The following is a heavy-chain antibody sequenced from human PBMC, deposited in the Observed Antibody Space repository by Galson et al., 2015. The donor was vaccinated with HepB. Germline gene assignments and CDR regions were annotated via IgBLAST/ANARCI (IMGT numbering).Heavy chain of an antibody. CDR3: ARKPVYGDYVAVFDY. J-gene: IGHJ4*02. Sequence: SGDVSCKASGYPFAPYARNWVPQAPGKGLEWMRWIRTNNGEPTYAPGCTGRFVFSLETSVSTAYLQNSSLKAEDTAVYYCARKPVYGDYVAVFDYWGQGTLVTVSS. D-gene: IGHD4-17*01. CDR1: GYPFAPYA. CDR2: IRTNNGEP. V-gene: IGHV7-4-1*02.